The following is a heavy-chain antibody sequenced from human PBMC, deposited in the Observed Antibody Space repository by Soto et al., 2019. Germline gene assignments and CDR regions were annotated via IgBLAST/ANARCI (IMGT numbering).Heavy chain of an antibody. CDR3: ATWVGDHRGHFDY. V-gene: IGHV1-24*01. D-gene: IGHD1-26*01. CDR2: FDPEDGET. Sequence: ASVKVSCKASGYTLTELSMHWVRQAPGKGLEWMGGFDPEDGETIYAQKFQGRVTMTEDTSTDTAYMELSSLRSEDTAVYYCATWVGDHRGHFDYWGQGTLVTVSS. CDR1: GYTLTELS. J-gene: IGHJ4*02.